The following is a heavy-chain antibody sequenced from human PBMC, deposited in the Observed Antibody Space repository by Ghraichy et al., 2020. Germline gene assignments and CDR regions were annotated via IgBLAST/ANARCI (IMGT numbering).Heavy chain of an antibody. CDR3: AKAPYYDFWSGYYRGFAFDI. Sequence: GGSLRLSCAASGFTFSSYAMSWVRQAPGKGLEWVSAISGSGGSTYYADSVKGRFTISRDNSKNTLYLQMNSLRAEDTAVYYCAKAPYYDFWSGYYRGFAFDIWGQGTMVTVSS. CDR1: GFTFSSYA. D-gene: IGHD3-3*01. V-gene: IGHV3-23*01. CDR2: ISGSGGST. J-gene: IGHJ3*02.